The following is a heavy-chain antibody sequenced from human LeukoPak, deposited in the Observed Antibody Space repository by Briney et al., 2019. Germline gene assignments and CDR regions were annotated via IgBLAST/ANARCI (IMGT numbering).Heavy chain of an antibody. Sequence: GASVNVSCKASGYSFSGFYMHWVRQAPGQGLEWMGWIIPNTGGTNYAQKFQGRVTMTRDTTISTAYMELSSLRSDDTAVYYCAREWLIVVTGTGHLDYWGQGTLVTVSS. CDR2: IIPNTGGT. D-gene: IGHD6-19*01. J-gene: IGHJ4*02. CDR1: GYSFSGFY. V-gene: IGHV1-2*02. CDR3: AREWLIVVTGTGHLDY.